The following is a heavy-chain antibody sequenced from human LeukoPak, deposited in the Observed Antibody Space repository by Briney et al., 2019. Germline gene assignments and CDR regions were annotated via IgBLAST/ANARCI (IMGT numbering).Heavy chain of an antibody. CDR3: ARGRPHGNDY. CDR1: GFTFSSYW. D-gene: IGHD4-23*01. Sequence: GGSLRLSCAASGFTFSSYWMNWVRQAPGKGLVWVSRIASDGSSTTYADSVKGRFSISRDNAKNTLYLQMNSLRVEDTAVYYCARGRPHGNDYRGQGTLVTVSS. J-gene: IGHJ4*02. V-gene: IGHV3-74*01. CDR2: IASDGSST.